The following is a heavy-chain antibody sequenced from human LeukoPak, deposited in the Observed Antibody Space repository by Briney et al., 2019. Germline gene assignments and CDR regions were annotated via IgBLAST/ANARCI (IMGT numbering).Heavy chain of an antibody. CDR1: GFTLNTYA. Sequence: PGGSLRLSCAASGFTLNTYAIYWVRQAPGKGLEWVSASSGSDDSTYYADSVRGRFSISRDVSKNTLFLQMNSLRAEDTALYYCTKAKYYHFDYWGQGTLVTVSS. CDR3: TKAKYYHFDY. D-gene: IGHD3-16*01. CDR2: SSGSDDST. V-gene: IGHV3-23*01. J-gene: IGHJ4*02.